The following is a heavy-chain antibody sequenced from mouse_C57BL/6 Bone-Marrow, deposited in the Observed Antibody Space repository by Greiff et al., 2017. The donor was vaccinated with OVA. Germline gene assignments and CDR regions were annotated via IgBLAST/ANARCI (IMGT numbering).Heavy chain of an antibody. CDR2: INPNNGGT. Sequence: EVQLKESGPELVKPGASVKMSCKASGYTFTDYNMHWVKQSHGKSLEWIGYINPNNGGTSYNQKFKGKATLTVNKSSSTAYMELRSLTSEDSAVYYGERHYGSRRKLDYWGQGTTLTVSS. V-gene: IGHV1-22*01. D-gene: IGHD1-1*01. J-gene: IGHJ2*01. CDR3: ERHYGSRRKLDY. CDR1: GYTFTDYN.